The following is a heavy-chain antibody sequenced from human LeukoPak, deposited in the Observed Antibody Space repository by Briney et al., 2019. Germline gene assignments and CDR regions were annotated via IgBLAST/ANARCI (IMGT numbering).Heavy chain of an antibody. J-gene: IGHJ4*02. CDR1: GYTFTGYY. Sequence: ASVKVSCKASGYTFTGYYMHWVQQAPGKGLEWMGLVDPEDGETIYAEKFQGRVTITADTSTDTAYMELSSLRSEDTAVYYCATIASFGVAVFDYWGQGTLVTVSS. D-gene: IGHD3-3*01. CDR3: ATIASFGVAVFDY. CDR2: VDPEDGET. V-gene: IGHV1-69-2*01.